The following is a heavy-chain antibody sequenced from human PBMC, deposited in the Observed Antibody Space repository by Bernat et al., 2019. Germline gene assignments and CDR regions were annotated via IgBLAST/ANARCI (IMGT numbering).Heavy chain of an antibody. V-gene: IGHV3-74*01. CDR3: AMFDVFDI. Sequence: EVQLVESGGGLVQPGGSLTLSCAASGFTFGSYWMHWVRQAPGKGLVWVSRINSDGSSTSFADSVKGRFTISRDNAKNTLYLQMNSLRGEDTAVYYCAMFDVFDIWGRGTMVTVSS. J-gene: IGHJ3*02. CDR1: GFTFGSYW. CDR2: INSDGSST. D-gene: IGHD3-10*02.